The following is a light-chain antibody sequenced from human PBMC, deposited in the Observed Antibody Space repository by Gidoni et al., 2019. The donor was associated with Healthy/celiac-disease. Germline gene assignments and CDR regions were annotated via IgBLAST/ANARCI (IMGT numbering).Light chain of an antibody. CDR3: QQRSNWPPIVT. J-gene: IGKJ3*01. Sequence: EIVLTQSPATLSLSPGERATLSCRASQRVSSYLAWYQQKPGQAPRLLIYDASNRATGIPARFSGSGSGTDFTLTISSLEPEDFAVYYCQQRSNWPPIVTFGPGTKVDIK. CDR2: DAS. CDR1: QRVSSY. V-gene: IGKV3-11*01.